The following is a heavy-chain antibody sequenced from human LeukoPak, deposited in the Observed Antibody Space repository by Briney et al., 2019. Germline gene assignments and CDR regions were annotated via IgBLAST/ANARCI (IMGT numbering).Heavy chain of an antibody. V-gene: IGHV4-59*12. CDR3: AREHCSGGSCYSIYYYYYMDV. J-gene: IGHJ6*03. D-gene: IGHD2-15*01. CDR1: GGSISNYY. Sequence: SETLSLTCTVSGGSISNYYWNWIRQPPGKGLEWIGYIYYTGNTNYNPSLKSRVTISVDTSKNQFSLKLSSVTAADTAVYYCAREHCSGGSCYSIYYYYYMDVWGKGTTVTVSS. CDR2: IYYTGNT.